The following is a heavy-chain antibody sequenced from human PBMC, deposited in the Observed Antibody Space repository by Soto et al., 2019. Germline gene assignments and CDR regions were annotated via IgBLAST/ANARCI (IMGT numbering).Heavy chain of an antibody. CDR3: ARCRDAFGFDS. J-gene: IGHJ4*02. CDR1: GGFISRGGYY. V-gene: IGHV4-31*03. D-gene: IGHD2-2*01. CDR2: IHYRGST. Sequence: QVQLQESGPGLVEPSQTLSLTFSVSGGFISRGGYYWSWIRQFPGKGLEWIGYIHYRGSTYYNPSLKSRGSISVDMSKNQLSLNLPSVTAADTAVYYCARCRDAFGFDSWGQGTLVTVSS.